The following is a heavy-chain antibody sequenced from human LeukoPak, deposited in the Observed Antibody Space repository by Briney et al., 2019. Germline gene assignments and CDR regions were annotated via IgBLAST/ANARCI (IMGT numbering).Heavy chain of an antibody. Sequence: SETLSLTCTVSGGSVSSGSYYWSWIRQHPGKGLEWIGYIYYSGSTYYNPSLKSRVTISVDTSKNQFSLKLSSVTAADTAVYYCARVGFGELLFDYWGQGTLVTVSS. D-gene: IGHD3-10*01. CDR2: IYYSGST. CDR3: ARVGFGELLFDY. V-gene: IGHV4-31*03. J-gene: IGHJ4*02. CDR1: GGSVSSGSYY.